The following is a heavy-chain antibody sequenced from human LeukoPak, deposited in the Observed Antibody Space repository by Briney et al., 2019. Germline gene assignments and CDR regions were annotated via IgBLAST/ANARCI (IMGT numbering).Heavy chain of an antibody. CDR3: ARVAYCSSTSCPIGNYYYYYMDV. CDR1: GYTFTGYY. J-gene: IGHJ6*03. D-gene: IGHD2-2*01. Sequence: ASVKVSCKASGYTFTGYYMHWVRQAPGQGLEWMGWINPNSGGTNYAQKFQGRVTMTRDTSISTAYMELSRLRSDDTAVYYCARVAYCSSTSCPIGNYYYYYMDVWGKGTTVTVSS. CDR2: INPNSGGT. V-gene: IGHV1-2*02.